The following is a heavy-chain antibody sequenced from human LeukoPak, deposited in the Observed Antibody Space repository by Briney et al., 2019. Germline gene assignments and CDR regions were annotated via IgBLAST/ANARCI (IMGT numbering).Heavy chain of an antibody. CDR3: ISEGY. J-gene: IGHJ4*02. V-gene: IGHV1-2*02. Sequence: GASVKVSCKASGYSFTGWYMHWVRQAPGQGLEWMGWINPNSGGTNYAQKFQDRVTMTRDTSISTAYMELSSLRYDDTAIYYCISEGYWGQGSLVIVSS. CDR1: GYSFTGWY. CDR2: INPNSGGT.